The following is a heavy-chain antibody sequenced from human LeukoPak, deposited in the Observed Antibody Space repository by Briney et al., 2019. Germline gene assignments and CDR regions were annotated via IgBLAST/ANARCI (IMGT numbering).Heavy chain of an antibody. CDR3: AKAPVGLRYFDL. Sequence: LPGGSLRLSCVGSGFTFSTYWMSWVRQAPGKGLEWVANIKQDGSEKYYVDSVKGRFTISRDNVKNSLYLQMNSLRDEDTATYYCAKAPVGLRYFDLWGRGTLVTVSS. D-gene: IGHD3-16*01. CDR1: GFTFSTYW. CDR2: IKQDGSEK. V-gene: IGHV3-7*03. J-gene: IGHJ2*01.